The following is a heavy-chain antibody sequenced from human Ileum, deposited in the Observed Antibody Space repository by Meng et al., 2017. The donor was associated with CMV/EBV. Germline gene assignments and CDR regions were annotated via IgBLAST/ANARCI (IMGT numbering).Heavy chain of an antibody. CDR1: FSNHY. CDR3: AREGVVPAATDPYFDL. V-gene: IGHV3-72*01. J-gene: IGHJ2*01. D-gene: IGHD2-2*01. Sequence: FSNHYMNWVRQAPGKGLEWFGRTRNKANSYTPEYAASVKGRFTISRDDSKNSLYLQMNSLKTEDTAVYYCAREGVVPAATDPYFDLWGRGTLVTVSS. CDR2: TRNKANSYTP.